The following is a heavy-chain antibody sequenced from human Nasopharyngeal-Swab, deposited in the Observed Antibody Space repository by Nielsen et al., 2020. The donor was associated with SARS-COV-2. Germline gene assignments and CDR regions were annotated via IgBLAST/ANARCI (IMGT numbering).Heavy chain of an antibody. CDR3: ARGAVAGRNAFDI. V-gene: IGHV3-30-3*01. CDR2: ISYDGTIQ. CDR1: GFTFSSYA. Sequence: GESLKISCAASGFTFSSYAMHWVRQAPGKGLQWMAFISYDGTIQYYADSVKGRFTISRGNLKNTLYLQMNSLRPEDTAVHYCARGAVAGRNAFDIWGQGTMVTVSS. D-gene: IGHD6-19*01. J-gene: IGHJ3*02.